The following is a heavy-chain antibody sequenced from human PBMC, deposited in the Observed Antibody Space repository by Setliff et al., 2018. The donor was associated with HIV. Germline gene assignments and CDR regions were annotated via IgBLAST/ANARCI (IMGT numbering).Heavy chain of an antibody. CDR3: AREPDSIPYDY. V-gene: IGHV4-39*07. Sequence: SETLSLTCTVSGGSISSSSYYWGWIRQPPGKGLEWIGSFYYSGNTYYNPSLKSRVTISIDASRNQFSLKLSSVTAADTAVYYCAREPDSIPYDYWGQGALVTVSS. CDR2: FYYSGNT. J-gene: IGHJ4*02. D-gene: IGHD4-4*01. CDR1: GGSISSSSYY.